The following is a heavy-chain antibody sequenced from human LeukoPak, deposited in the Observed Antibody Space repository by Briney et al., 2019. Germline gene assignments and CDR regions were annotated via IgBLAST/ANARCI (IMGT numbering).Heavy chain of an antibody. CDR3: ARDPSSTSPSLNWFDP. D-gene: IGHD2-2*01. CDR1: GGSFSGYY. V-gene: IGHV4-34*01. Sequence: SETLSLTCAVYGGSFSGYYWSWIRQPPGKGLEWIGEINHSGSTNYNPSLKSRVTISVDTSKNQFSLKLSSVTAADTAVYYCARDPSSTSPSLNWFDPWGQGTLVTVSS. CDR2: INHSGST. J-gene: IGHJ5*02.